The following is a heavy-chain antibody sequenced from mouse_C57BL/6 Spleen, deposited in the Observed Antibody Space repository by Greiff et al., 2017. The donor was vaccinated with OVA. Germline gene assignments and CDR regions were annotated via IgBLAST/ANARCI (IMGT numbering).Heavy chain of an antibody. D-gene: IGHD2-2*01. Sequence: EVQVVESGGGLVKPGGSLKLSCAASGFTFSSYTMSWVRQTPEKRLEWVATISGGGGNTYYPDSVKGRFTISRDNAKNTLYLQMSSLRSEDTALYYCARHENYGYDGTVYFDYWGQGTTLTVSS. CDR3: ARHENYGYDGTVYFDY. CDR2: ISGGGGNT. CDR1: GFTFSSYT. J-gene: IGHJ2*01. V-gene: IGHV5-9*01.